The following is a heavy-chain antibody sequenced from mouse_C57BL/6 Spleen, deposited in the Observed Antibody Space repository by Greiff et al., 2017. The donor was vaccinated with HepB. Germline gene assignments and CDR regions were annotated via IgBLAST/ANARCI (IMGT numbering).Heavy chain of an antibody. J-gene: IGHJ3*01. D-gene: IGHD1-1*01. CDR2: INPGSGGT. V-gene: IGHV1-54*01. CDR3: AREGGYGSWFAY. Sequence: VQLQQSGAELVRPGTSVKVSCKAPGYAFTNYLIEWVKQRPGQGLEWFGVINPGSGGTNYNEKFKGKATLTADKSSSTAYMQLSSLTSEYSAVYFFAREGGYGSWFAYWGQGTLVTVSA. CDR1: GYAFTNYL.